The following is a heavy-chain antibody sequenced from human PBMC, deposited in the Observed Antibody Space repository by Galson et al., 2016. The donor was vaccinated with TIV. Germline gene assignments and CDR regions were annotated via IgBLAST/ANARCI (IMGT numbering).Heavy chain of an antibody. CDR2: IDDSGST. Sequence: SETLSLTCEVYGGSFRGYYWSWIRQTPGKGLEWIGEIDDSGSTNYIASLKSRLIMSVDTSKNQFSLKLTSVTAADTAIFFCVRGRYESGSYYNNGFVVWGQGTQVTGSS. J-gene: IGHJ3*01. V-gene: IGHV4-34*01. D-gene: IGHD3-10*01. CDR3: VRGRYESGSYYNNGFVV. CDR1: GGSFRGYY.